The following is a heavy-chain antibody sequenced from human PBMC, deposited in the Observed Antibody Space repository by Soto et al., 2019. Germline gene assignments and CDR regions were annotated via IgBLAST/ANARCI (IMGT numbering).Heavy chain of an antibody. Sequence: QVQLQESGPGLVKPSQTLSLTCTVSGGSISSGGYYWSWIRQHPGKGLEWIGYIYYSGSTYYNPSLXXRXTXXVHTSKNQFSLKLSSVTAADTAVYYCARGGRILGYWGQGTLVTVSS. CDR2: IYYSGST. J-gene: IGHJ4*02. CDR1: GGSISSGGYY. V-gene: IGHV4-31*03. CDR3: ARGGRILGY.